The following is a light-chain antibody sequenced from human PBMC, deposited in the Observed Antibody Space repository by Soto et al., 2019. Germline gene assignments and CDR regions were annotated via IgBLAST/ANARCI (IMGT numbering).Light chain of an antibody. CDR2: EVS. CDR1: SSDVGDYNY. V-gene: IGLV2-14*01. Sequence: QSVLPQPASVSGSPGQSITISCTGTSSDVGDYNYVSWYQQHPGKAPKLMIYEVSNRPSGVSNRFSGSKSGNTASLTISGLQAEDEADYYCSSYTSSNTWVFGGGTKLTVL. J-gene: IGLJ3*02. CDR3: SSYTSSNTWV.